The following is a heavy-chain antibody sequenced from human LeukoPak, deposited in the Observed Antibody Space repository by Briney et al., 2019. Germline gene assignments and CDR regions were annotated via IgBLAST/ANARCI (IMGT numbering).Heavy chain of an antibody. J-gene: IGHJ4*02. D-gene: IGHD6-13*01. Sequence: GASMKVSCKASGYTFTAFYMHWVRQAPGQGLEWMGRINPNSGGTKYAQKFQGRVTMTTDTSINTAYLELSRLRSDDTAVYYCARGYSSSWLDYWGQGTLVTVSS. V-gene: IGHV1-2*06. CDR3: ARGYSSSWLDY. CDR1: GYTFTAFY. CDR2: INPNSGGT.